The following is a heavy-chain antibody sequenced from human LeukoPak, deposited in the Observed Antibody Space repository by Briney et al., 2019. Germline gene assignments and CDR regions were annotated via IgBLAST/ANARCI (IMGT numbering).Heavy chain of an antibody. CDR3: ASYDSSGYYRYYFDY. J-gene: IGHJ4*02. CDR1: GGSIISSDYH. CDR2: ISYSGNT. V-gene: IGHV4-39*01. D-gene: IGHD3-22*01. Sequence: SETLSLTCTVSGGSIISSDYHWGWVRQPPGKGLEWIGTISYSGNTDYNPSLRSRVTISVDTSNNQFSLRLSSVTAADTAVYYCASYDSSGYYRYYFDYWGQGTLVTVSS.